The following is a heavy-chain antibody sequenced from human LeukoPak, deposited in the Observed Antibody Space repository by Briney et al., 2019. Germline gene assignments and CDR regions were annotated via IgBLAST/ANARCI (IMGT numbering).Heavy chain of an antibody. CDR2: ISGSCGNT. Sequence: GGSLRLSCAASGFTFSSYAMSWVRQAPGKGLEWVSAISGSCGNTYYTDSVKGRFTISRDNSKNTLFLQMNSLRAEDTAVYYCAKDRITYDYLDFWGQGTLVTVSS. CDR3: AKDRITYDYLDF. J-gene: IGHJ4*02. V-gene: IGHV3-23*01. D-gene: IGHD3-22*01. CDR1: GFTFSSYA.